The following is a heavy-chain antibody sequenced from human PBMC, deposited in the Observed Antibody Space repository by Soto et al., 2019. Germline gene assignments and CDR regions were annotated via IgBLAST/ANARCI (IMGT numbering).Heavy chain of an antibody. J-gene: IGHJ6*02. CDR3: ARAGGQYYDILTGYFMDV. Sequence: QVQLVQSGAEVKKPGSSVKVSCKASGGTFSSYAISWVRQAPGQGLEWMGGIIPIFGTANYAQKFQGRVTITADESTSTTDMELSSLRSEDTAVYYCARAGGQYYDILTGYFMDVWGQGTTVTVSS. V-gene: IGHV1-69*12. CDR1: GGTFSSYA. CDR2: IIPIFGTA. D-gene: IGHD3-9*01.